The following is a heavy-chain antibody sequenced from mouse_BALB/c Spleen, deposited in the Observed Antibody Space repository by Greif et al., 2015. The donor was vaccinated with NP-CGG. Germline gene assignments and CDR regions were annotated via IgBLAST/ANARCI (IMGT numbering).Heavy chain of an antibody. CDR1: GYTFTEYY. CDR3: ARRTGTEAMDY. J-gene: IGHJ4*01. CDR2: IYPGSGNT. V-gene: IGHV1-84*02. Sequence: QVQLQQSGHELVKPGASGKISCKASGYTFTEYYINWVKQKPGQGLEWIGWIYPGSGNTTYNEKFKGKATLTVDTSSSTAYMQLSSLTSEDTAVYFCARRTGTEAMDYWGQGTSVTVSS. D-gene: IGHD4-1*01.